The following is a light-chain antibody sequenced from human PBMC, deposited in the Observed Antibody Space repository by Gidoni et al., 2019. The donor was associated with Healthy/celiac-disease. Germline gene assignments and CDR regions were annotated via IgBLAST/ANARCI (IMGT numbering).Light chain of an antibody. CDR1: QSVSSN. Sequence: EIVMTPSPATLSVSPGERATLSCRASQSVSSNLAWYQQKPGKAPRLLIYGASTRASGIPARFSGSGSGTEFTLTISSLQPEDFAVYYCQQYNNWSPWTFGQGTKVEIK. CDR3: QQYNNWSPWT. CDR2: GAS. V-gene: IGKV3-15*01. J-gene: IGKJ1*01.